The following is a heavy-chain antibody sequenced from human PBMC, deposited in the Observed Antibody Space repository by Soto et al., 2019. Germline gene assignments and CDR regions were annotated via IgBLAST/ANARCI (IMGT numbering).Heavy chain of an antibody. J-gene: IGHJ4*02. Sequence: TLSLTCTVAVGCISSGDYYWSWIRQPPGKGLEWIGYIYYSVSTYYNPSLKSRVTISVDTSKNQFSLKLSSVTAADTAVYYCARDRVEYFDILTGYPLWGQGTLVTASS. CDR2: IYYSVST. D-gene: IGHD3-9*01. V-gene: IGHV4-30-4*01. CDR1: VGCISSGDYY. CDR3: ARDRVEYFDILTGYPL.